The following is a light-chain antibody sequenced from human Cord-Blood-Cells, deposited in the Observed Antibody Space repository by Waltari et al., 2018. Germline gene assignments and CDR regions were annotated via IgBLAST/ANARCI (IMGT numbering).Light chain of an antibody. V-gene: IGLV2-14*01. CDR1: SSDVGGDTY. J-gene: IGLJ1*01. CDR2: DVS. Sequence: QSALTRPASVSGSHGQSITISCTGTSSDVGGDTYVSWYQQPPGKAPQLMIYDVSNRPTGVSNRFSGSKSGNTASLTISGLQAEDEADYYCSSYTSSSTYVFGTGTKVTVL. CDR3: SSYTSSSTYV.